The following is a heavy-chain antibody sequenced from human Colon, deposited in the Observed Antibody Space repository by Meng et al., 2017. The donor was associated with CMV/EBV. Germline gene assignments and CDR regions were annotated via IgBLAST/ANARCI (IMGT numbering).Heavy chain of an antibody. CDR3: AKDQWDCSNGRCPMYCYFMDV. D-gene: IGHD2-8*01. J-gene: IGHJ6*02. Sequence: GESLKISCAASGFTVSTNYMSWVRQAPGKGLEWVSVIYSGGSTYYADSVKGRFTISRDNSKNTVYLQMNNLRAEDTAVYYCAKDQWDCSNGRCPMYCYFMDVWGQGTTVTVSS. CDR2: IYSGGST. CDR1: GFTVSTNY. V-gene: IGHV3-66*02.